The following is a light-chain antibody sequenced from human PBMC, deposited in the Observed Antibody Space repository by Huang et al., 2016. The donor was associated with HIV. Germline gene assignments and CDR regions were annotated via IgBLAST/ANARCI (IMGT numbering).Light chain of an antibody. Sequence: DVVMAQSPLSLPVTLGQPASISCRSSQSLVHSYGNTYWNWFQQRPGQSPRRLIYKVANRDSGVPDRVSGSGSGTDFTLKISRVEAEDVGVYYCMQGTHWPPGTFGQGTTVEIK. CDR1: QSLVHSYGNTY. V-gene: IGKV2-30*02. J-gene: IGKJ1*01. CDR2: KVA. CDR3: MQGTHWPPGT.